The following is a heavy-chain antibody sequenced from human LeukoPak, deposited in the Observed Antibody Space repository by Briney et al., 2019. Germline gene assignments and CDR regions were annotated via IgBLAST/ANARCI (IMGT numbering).Heavy chain of an antibody. CDR1: GGSFSGYY. CDR3: ARGRVKLGRRPNGRTVLFDY. V-gene: IGHV4-34*01. CDR2: TNHSGST. D-gene: IGHD4-17*01. Sequence: SETLSLTCAVYGGSFSGYYWSWIRQPPGKGLEWIGETNHSGSTNYNPSLKSRVTISVDTSKNQFSLKLSSVTAADTAVYYCARGRVKLGRRPNGRTVLFDYWGQGTLVTVSS. J-gene: IGHJ4*02.